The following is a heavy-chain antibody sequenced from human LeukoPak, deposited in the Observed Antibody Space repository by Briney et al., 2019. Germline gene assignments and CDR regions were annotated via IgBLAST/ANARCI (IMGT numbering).Heavy chain of an antibody. Sequence: GSLRLSCAASGFTFSSYSMNWVRQAPGKGLEWVSAISGSGGSTYYADSVKGRFTISRDNSKNTLYLQMNSLRAEDTAVYYCAKDLYSSSWQFDYWGQGTLVTVSS. CDR3: AKDLYSSSWQFDY. CDR2: ISGSGGST. V-gene: IGHV3-23*01. CDR1: GFTFSSYS. J-gene: IGHJ4*02. D-gene: IGHD6-13*01.